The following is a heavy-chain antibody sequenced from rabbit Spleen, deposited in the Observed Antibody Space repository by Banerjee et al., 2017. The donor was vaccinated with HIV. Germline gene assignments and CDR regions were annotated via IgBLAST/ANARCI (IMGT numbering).Heavy chain of an antibody. CDR3: ARETSSGWGVVSYFFNL. D-gene: IGHD4-1*01. CDR2: IYSGSSGDT. Sequence: QSLEESGGDLVKPGASLTLTCTASGFSFSNRNYMCWVRQAPGKGLEWIACIYSGSSGDTYYASWAKGRFTISKTSSTTVTLQMTSLTAADTATYFCARETSSGWGVVSYFFNLWGQGTLVTVS. V-gene: IGHV1S40*01. J-gene: IGHJ4*01. CDR1: GFSFSNRNY.